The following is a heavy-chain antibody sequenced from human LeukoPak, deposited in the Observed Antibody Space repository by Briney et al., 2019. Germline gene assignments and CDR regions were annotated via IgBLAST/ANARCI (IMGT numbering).Heavy chain of an antibody. J-gene: IGHJ3*02. V-gene: IGHV1-69*05. CDR1: GGTFSSYA. Sequence: ASVKVSCKASGGTFSSYAISWVRQARGQGLEWMGGSIPIFGTANYAQKFQGKVTITTDESTSTAYMELSSMRSEDTAVYYCAQYRDGYSSTPDAFDIWGQGTMVTVSS. CDR2: SIPIFGTA. CDR3: AQYRDGYSSTPDAFDI. D-gene: IGHD6-13*01.